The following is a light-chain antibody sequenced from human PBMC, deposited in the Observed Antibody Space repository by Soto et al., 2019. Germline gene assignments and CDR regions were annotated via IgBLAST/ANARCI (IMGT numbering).Light chain of an antibody. CDR1: QSVSSY. V-gene: IGKV3-15*01. J-gene: IGKJ4*01. Sequence: EIVMTQSPATLSVSPGERATLSCRASQSVSSYLAWYQQKPGQAPRLLIYGASTRATDIPARFSGSGSGTEFTLTISSLQSEEFALYYCQQYNNWPLTFGGGTKVEIK. CDR2: GAS. CDR3: QQYNNWPLT.